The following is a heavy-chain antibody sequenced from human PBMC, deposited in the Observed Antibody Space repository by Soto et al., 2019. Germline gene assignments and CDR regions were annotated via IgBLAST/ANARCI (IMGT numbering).Heavy chain of an antibody. D-gene: IGHD2-15*01. CDR1: GYSFTTYY. V-gene: IGHV1-46*03. Sequence: GASVKVSCKASGYSFTTYYIHWFRQAPGQGLEWMAIINPNGGTTNYAQKFQGRVTVTRDMSASTVYMELSSLRSDDTAIYYCAAYCSGGGCPPGPWNWGRGTMVTVS. CDR3: AAYCSGGGCPPGPWN. CDR2: INPNGGTT. J-gene: IGHJ3*01.